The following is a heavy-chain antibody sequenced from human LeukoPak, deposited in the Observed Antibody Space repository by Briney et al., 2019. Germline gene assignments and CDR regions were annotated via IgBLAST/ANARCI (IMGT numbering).Heavy chain of an antibody. CDR1: GYTFTGYY. CDR2: INPNSGGT. V-gene: IGHV1-2*02. CDR3: ARETSRAQTTHATGYSGYNWFDP. Sequence: VASVKVSCKASGYTFTGYYMHWVRQAPGQGLEWMGWINPNSGGTNYAQKLQGRVTMTTDTSTSTAYMELRSLRSDDTAVYYCARETSRAQTTHATGYSGYNWFDPWGQGTLVTVSS. J-gene: IGHJ5*02. D-gene: IGHD5-12*01.